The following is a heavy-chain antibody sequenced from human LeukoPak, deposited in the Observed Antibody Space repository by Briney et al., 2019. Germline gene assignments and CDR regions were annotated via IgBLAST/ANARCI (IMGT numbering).Heavy chain of an antibody. V-gene: IGHV3-7*03. CDR3: ARVFPSYPGYCSGGSCYSSSFRDYYGMDV. CDR1: GFTFSSYW. Sequence: GGSLRLSCAASGFTFSSYWMSWVRQAPGKGLEWVANIKQDGSEKYYVDSVKGRFTISRDNAKNSLYLQMNSLRAEDTAVYYCARVFPSYPGYCSGGSCYSSSFRDYYGMDVWGQGTTVTVSS. CDR2: IKQDGSEK. D-gene: IGHD2-15*01. J-gene: IGHJ6*02.